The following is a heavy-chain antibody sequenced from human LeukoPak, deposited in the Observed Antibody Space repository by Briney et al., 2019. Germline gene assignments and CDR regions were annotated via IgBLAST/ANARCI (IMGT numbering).Heavy chain of an antibody. CDR1: GFTFSSYA. CDR2: ISGSGGST. D-gene: IGHD6-13*01. CDR3: AKDLFRASSSWYGGFDY. V-gene: IGHV3-23*01. J-gene: IGHJ4*02. Sequence: GGSLRLSCAASGFTFSSYAMSWVRQAPGKGLEWVSAISGSGGSTYYADSVKGRFTISRDNSKNTLYLQMNSLRAEDTAVYYCAKDLFRASSSWYGGFDYWGQGTLVTVSS.